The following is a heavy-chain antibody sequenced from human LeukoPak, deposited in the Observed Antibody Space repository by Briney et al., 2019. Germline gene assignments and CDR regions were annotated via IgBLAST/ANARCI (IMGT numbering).Heavy chain of an antibody. CDR1: GDSVSSNTGI. Sequence: SQTLSLTCAISGDSVSSNTGIWNWVRQSPSRGLEWLGRTYYRSKWFIDYALSVKGRMSINPDTSKNQFSLQLNSVTPEDTAVYYCARDKVLNGFDIWGQGTMVTVSS. D-gene: IGHD2-8*02. CDR3: ARDKVLNGFDI. V-gene: IGHV6-1*01. CDR2: TYYRSKWFI. J-gene: IGHJ3*02.